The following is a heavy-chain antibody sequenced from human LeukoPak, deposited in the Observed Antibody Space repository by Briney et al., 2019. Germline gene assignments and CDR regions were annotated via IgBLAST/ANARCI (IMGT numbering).Heavy chain of an antibody. D-gene: IGHD6-13*01. J-gene: IGHJ4*02. CDR2: IKPDGSEK. CDR1: GFTIGGFA. Sequence: GGSLRLSCAASGFTIGGFAMTWVRQAPGKGLEWVANIKPDGSEKSYVDSVKGRFTVSRDNAKNSLYLHMNSLRAEDTALYYCTRNTVAAAGDDWGQGTLVTVSS. CDR3: TRNTVAAAGDD. V-gene: IGHV3-7*01.